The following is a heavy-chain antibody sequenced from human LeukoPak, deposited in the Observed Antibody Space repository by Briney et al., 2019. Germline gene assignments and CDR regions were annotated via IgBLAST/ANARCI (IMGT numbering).Heavy chain of an antibody. CDR3: VRDRDWAFDY. CDR1: GFTFSSYS. J-gene: IGHJ4*02. D-gene: IGHD3-9*01. Sequence: GGSLRLSCAASGFTFSSYSMNWVRQAPGKGLEWVSSISSSSSYIYYADSVKGRFTISRDNFRNSLYLQMNNLRAEDTALYYCVRDRDWAFDYWGQGTLVTVSS. V-gene: IGHV3-21*06. CDR2: ISSSSSYI.